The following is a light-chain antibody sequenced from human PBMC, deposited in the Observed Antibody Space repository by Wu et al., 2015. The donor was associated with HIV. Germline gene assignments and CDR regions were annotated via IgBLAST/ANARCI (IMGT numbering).Light chain of an antibody. CDR3: QQRYNWLT. Sequence: EIVMTQSPATLSVSPGERATLSCRASQSVTSQLAWYQQKPGQAPRLLIYDASQRVTGVPARFSGSGSGTDFTLTISSLEPEDFAVYYCQQRYNWLTFGGGTKVEIK. CDR1: QSVTSQ. J-gene: IGKJ4*01. V-gene: IGKV3-11*01. CDR2: DAS.